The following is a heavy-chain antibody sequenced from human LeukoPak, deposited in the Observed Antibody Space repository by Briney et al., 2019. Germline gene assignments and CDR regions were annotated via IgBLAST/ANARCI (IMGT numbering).Heavy chain of an antibody. Sequence: GASVKVSCKASGYTFTGYYMHWVRQAPGQGLEWMGWINPNSGGTNYAQKFQGRVTMTRDTSISTAYMELSRLRSDDTAVYYCARAKIRGDGRGDAFDIWGQGTMVTVSS. V-gene: IGHV1-2*02. CDR3: ARAKIRGDGRGDAFDI. CDR2: INPNSGGT. D-gene: IGHD2-21*02. CDR1: GYTFTGYY. J-gene: IGHJ3*02.